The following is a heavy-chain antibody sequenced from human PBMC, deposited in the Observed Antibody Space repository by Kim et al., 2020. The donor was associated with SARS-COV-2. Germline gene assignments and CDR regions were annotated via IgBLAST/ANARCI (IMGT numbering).Heavy chain of an antibody. CDR3: VPGYYYTVYV. Sequence: GGSLRLSCAASGLSFSNYCMHWVRQAPGKGLEWVAVICSDGSNTNYADSVKGRFTISRDNSENTLFLQMDSLRAEDTAVYYCVPGYYYTVYVWGDGTTVIVSS. CDR2: ICSDGSNT. D-gene: IGHD3-22*01. J-gene: IGHJ6*04. CDR1: GLSFSNYC. V-gene: IGHV3-33*08.